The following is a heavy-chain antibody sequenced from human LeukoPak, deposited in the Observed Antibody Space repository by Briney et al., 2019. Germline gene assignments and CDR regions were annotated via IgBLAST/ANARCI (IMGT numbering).Heavy chain of an antibody. V-gene: IGHV4-39*07. Sequence: TPSETLSLTCTVSGGTISSSSYYWGWIRQPPGKGLEWIGSIYYSGGTYYNPSLKSRVTISVDTSKNQFSLKLSSVTTADTAVYYCARFEGDYGGNEPLDYWGQGTLVTVST. D-gene: IGHD4-23*01. CDR1: GGTISSSSYY. J-gene: IGHJ4*02. CDR2: IYYSGGT. CDR3: ARFEGDYGGNEPLDY.